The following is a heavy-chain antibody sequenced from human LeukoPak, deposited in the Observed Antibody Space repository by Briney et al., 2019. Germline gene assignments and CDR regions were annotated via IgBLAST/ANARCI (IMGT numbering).Heavy chain of an antibody. J-gene: IGHJ2*01. CDR2: ISSSGSTI. D-gene: IGHD3-3*01. Sequence: GGSLRLSCAASGFTFSSYEMNWVRQAPGKGLEWVSYISSSGSTIYYADSVKGRFTISRDNAKNSLYLQMNSLRAEDTAVYCCAREACLEWLLLPGCFDLWGRGTLVTVSS. V-gene: IGHV3-48*03. CDR3: AREACLEWLLLPGCFDL. CDR1: GFTFSSYE.